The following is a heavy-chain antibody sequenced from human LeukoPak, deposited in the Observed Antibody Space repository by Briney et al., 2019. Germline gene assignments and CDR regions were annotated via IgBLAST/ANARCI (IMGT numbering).Heavy chain of an antibody. D-gene: IGHD6-19*01. CDR3: ARVGLSSGWYGFDY. CDR2: IYSSGIT. CDR1: GGSISSFY. Sequence: PSETLSLTCTVSGGSISSFYWSWIRQPPGKGLDWIGYIYSSGITNYNPSLKSRFTISVDTSKNQLSLHLSSVTAADTAVYYCARVGLSSGWYGFDYWGQGTLVTVSA. J-gene: IGHJ4*02. V-gene: IGHV4-59*08.